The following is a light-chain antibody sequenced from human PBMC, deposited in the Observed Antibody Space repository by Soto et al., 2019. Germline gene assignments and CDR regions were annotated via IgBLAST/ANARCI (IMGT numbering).Light chain of an antibody. CDR1: QRITTY. J-gene: IGKJ2*01. Sequence: IHMTQSPSSLSASVGDRVTITCRASQRITTYLNWYQQKPGKAPILLISTAATLQGGVPSRFSGSGSGTDFTLTITTLPPEDFATYFCQQSYSTPYTFGQGTKLVIK. CDR3: QQSYSTPYT. V-gene: IGKV1-39*01. CDR2: TAA.